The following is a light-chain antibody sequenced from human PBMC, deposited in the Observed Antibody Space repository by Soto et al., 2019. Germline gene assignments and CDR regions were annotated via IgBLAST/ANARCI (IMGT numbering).Light chain of an antibody. CDR1: QSVSSY. Sequence: EIVLTQSPAPLSLSPGERATLSCRASQSVSSYLAWYQQKPCQAPRLLIYDASNRATGIPARFSGSGSGTDFTLTISSLEPEDFAVYYCQQRSNWPRTWTFGQGTKVEIK. J-gene: IGKJ1*01. CDR2: DAS. CDR3: QQRSNWPRTWT. V-gene: IGKV3-11*01.